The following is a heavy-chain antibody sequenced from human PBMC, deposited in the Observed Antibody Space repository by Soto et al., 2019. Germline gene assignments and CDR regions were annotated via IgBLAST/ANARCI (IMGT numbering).Heavy chain of an antibody. CDR3: ARDGGYCSSTSPRDCDAFDI. V-gene: IGHV1-69*13. CDR2: IIPTFGTA. CDR1: GGTFSSYA. J-gene: IGHJ3*02. Sequence: ASVKVSCKASGGTFSSYAISWVRQAPGQGLEWMGGIIPTFGTANYAQKFQGRVTITADESTSTAYMELSSLRSEDTAVYYCARDGGYCSSTSPRDCDAFDIWGQGTMVTVSS. D-gene: IGHD2-2*01.